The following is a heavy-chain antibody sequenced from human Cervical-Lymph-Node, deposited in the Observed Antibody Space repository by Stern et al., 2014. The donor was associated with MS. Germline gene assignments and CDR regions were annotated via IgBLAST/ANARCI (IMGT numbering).Heavy chain of an antibody. D-gene: IGHD3-10*01. CDR1: GGSISSGNYY. V-gene: IGHV4-39*01. CDR3: ARQGDYSGSGSHGY. CDR2: VYYSGRT. Sequence: QLQLQESGPGLVKPSETLSLTCTVSGGSISSGNYYWAWIRQPPGKGLEWIGSVYYSGRTYYNPSLKSRVTISVDTSKDQFSLKLTSVTAADTAVYYCARQGDYSGSGSHGYWGQGTLVTVSS. J-gene: IGHJ4*02.